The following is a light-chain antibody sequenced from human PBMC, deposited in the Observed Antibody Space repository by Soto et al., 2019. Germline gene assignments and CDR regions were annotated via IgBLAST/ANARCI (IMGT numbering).Light chain of an antibody. V-gene: IGKV4-1*01. Sequence: DIVMTQSPDSLAVSLGERATINCKSSQSVLYSSNNKNYLARYQQKPGQPPKLLIYWASTRESGVPYLFSGSASGADYTLTINSAHADYLSVYYCQQYYTTSVTFGQGTKVDSK. CDR3: QQYYTTSVT. CDR1: QSVLYSSNNKNY. CDR2: WAS. J-gene: IGKJ1*01.